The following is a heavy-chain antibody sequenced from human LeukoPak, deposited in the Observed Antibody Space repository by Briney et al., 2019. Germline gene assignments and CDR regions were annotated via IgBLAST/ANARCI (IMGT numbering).Heavy chain of an antibody. CDR2: FSGSGRNT. V-gene: IGHV3-23*01. CDR3: AKDARRSSGWYFFDH. Sequence: PGGSLRLSCAASGFTFSNYAMTWVRQAPGKRLEWVSVFSGSGRNTDYADSVKGRFTISRDNSKNTLHLQMNSLRAEDTAVYYCAKDARRSSGWYFFDHWGQGTLVTVSS. CDR1: GFTFSNYA. J-gene: IGHJ4*02. D-gene: IGHD6-19*01.